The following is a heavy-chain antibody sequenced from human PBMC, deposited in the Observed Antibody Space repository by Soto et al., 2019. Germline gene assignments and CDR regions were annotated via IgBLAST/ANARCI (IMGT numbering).Heavy chain of an antibody. CDR1: GGSISSGDYY. J-gene: IGHJ6*02. CDR2: IYYSGST. D-gene: IGHD2-2*02. Sequence: PSETLSLTCTVPGGSISSGDYYWSWIRHPPGKGLEWIGYIYYSGSTYYNPSLKSRVTISVDTSKNQFSLKLSSVTAADTAVYYCARDRALGTAAILGYYYYGMDVWGHGTTVTVYS. V-gene: IGHV4-30-4*01. CDR3: ARDRALGTAAILGYYYYGMDV.